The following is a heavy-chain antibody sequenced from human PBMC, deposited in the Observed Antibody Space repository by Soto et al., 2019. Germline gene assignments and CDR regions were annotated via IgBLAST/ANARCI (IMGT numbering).Heavy chain of an antibody. Sequence: QVQLVQSGAEVKKPGASVKVSCTASGYTFKSFYMHWVRKATGQGLEWIGIINPTDGSVSYAQKFQDRVTLTTDRPTSTAYMELSSLTGEDTAVYFCARDFGRHGAVDTTGWFDPWGQGTLVTVSS. CDR3: ARDFGRHGAVDTTGWFDP. CDR1: GYTFKSFY. V-gene: IGHV1-46*02. D-gene: IGHD3-3*01. CDR2: INPTDGSV. J-gene: IGHJ5*02.